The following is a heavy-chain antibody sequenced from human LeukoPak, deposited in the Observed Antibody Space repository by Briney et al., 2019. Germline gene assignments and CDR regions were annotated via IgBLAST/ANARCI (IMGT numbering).Heavy chain of an antibody. J-gene: IGHJ5*02. CDR3: ARNRGYPHVLGWFDP. V-gene: IGHV4-39*07. CDR1: GGSISSSSYS. Sequence: SETLSLTCTVSGGSISSSSYSWGWLRQPPGKGLEWIRSIYYSGSTYYNPSLKGRVTISVDTSKNQFSLKLSSVTAADTAVYYCARNRGYPHVLGWFDPWGQGTLVTVSS. D-gene: IGHD5-18*01. CDR2: IYYSGST.